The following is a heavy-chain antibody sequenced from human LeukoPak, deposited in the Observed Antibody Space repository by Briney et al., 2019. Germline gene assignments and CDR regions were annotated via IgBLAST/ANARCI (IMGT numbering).Heavy chain of an antibody. CDR1: GYTFTCYY. CDR3: TREGDYYDSSGYYSRAVDY. Sequence: GSVKVSCKASGYTFTCYYMHWVRQAPGQGLEWMGWINPNSGGTNYAQKFQGRVTMTRDTTISTAYMELSRLRSDDTAVYYCTREGDYYDSSGYYSRAVDYWGQGTLVTVSS. V-gene: IGHV1-2*02. J-gene: IGHJ4*02. D-gene: IGHD3-22*01. CDR2: INPNSGGT.